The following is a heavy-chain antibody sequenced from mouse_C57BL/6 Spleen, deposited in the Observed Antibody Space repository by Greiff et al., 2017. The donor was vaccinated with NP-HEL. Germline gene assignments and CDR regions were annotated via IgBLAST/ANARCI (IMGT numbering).Heavy chain of an antibody. CDR2: ISDGGSYT. CDR1: GFTFSSYA. J-gene: IGHJ4*01. Sequence: EVMLVESGGGLVKPGGSLKLSCAASGFTFSSYAMSWVRQTPEKRLEWVATISDGGSYTYYPDNVKGRFTISRDNAKNNLYLQMSHLKSEDTAMYYCARDRGLGRNYYAMDYWGQGTSVTVSS. CDR3: ARDRGLGRNYYAMDY. D-gene: IGHD4-1*01. V-gene: IGHV5-4*01.